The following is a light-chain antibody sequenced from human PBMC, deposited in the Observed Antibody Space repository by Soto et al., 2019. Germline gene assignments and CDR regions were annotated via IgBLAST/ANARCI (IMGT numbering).Light chain of an antibody. CDR3: QQYNNWPPA. CDR1: ESVNTN. J-gene: IGKJ1*01. CDR2: GAS. Sequence: TVMTQSPAILSASPGERVTLSCRASESVNTNFAWYQQKPGQGPRLLVYGASTRSTGIPARFSGSGSGTEFALTISSLQSEDLAVYHCQQYNNWPPAFGQGTKLEMK. V-gene: IGKV3-15*01.